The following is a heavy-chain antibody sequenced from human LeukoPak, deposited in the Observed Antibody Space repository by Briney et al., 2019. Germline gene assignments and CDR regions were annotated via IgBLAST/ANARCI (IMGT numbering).Heavy chain of an antibody. J-gene: IGHJ4*02. CDR2: ITSSSSNI. D-gene: IGHD4-23*01. CDR3: ARDDYGGNSRPFKY. Sequence: GGSLRHSCAASGFTFSTYSMNWVLQAPGKGLEWVPSITSSSSNIYYADSMKGRFTISRDNAKNSLYLQMNSLRAEDTAVYYCARDDYGGNSRPFKYWGQGTLVTVSS. V-gene: IGHV3-21*01. CDR1: GFTFSTYS.